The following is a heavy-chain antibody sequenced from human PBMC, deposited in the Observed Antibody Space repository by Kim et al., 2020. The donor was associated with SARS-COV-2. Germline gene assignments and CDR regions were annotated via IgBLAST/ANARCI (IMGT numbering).Heavy chain of an antibody. CDR3: ARDHRGRIQLWPTTGYYYYGMDV. CDR1: GGTFSSYA. D-gene: IGHD5-18*01. V-gene: IGHV1-69*13. J-gene: IGHJ6*02. CDR2: IIPIFGTA. Sequence: SVKVSCKASGGTFSSYAISWVRQAPGQGLEWMGGIIPIFGTANYAQKFQGRVTITADESTSTAYMELSSLRSEDTAVYYCARDHRGRIQLWPTTGYYYYGMDVWGQGTTVTVSS.